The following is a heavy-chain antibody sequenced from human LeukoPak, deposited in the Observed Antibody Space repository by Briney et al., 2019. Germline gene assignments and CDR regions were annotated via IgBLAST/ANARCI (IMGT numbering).Heavy chain of an antibody. CDR1: GFTFSSHG. CDR3: AKDDAWLQYGN. Sequence: GGSLRHSCAASGFTFSSHGKNWVRQAPGKGLEWVSGISPNGVITYYADSVKGRFTISRDNSKGTVYLQMNSLRPEDTAVYYCAKDDAWLQYGNWGRGTLVTVSS. D-gene: IGHD5-24*01. J-gene: IGHJ4*02. V-gene: IGHV3-23*01. CDR2: ISPNGVIT.